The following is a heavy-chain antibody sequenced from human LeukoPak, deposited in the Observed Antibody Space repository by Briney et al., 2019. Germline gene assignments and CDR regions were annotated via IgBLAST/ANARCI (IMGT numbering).Heavy chain of an antibody. CDR1: GGSISSYY. V-gene: IGHV4-59*08. Sequence: SETLSLTCTVSGGSISSYYWSWIRQPPGKGLEWIGYIYYSGSTHYNPSLKSRVTISVDTSKNQFSLKLSSVTAADTAVYYCARRRTYDYGPKGYYYGMDVWGQGTTVTVSS. J-gene: IGHJ6*02. D-gene: IGHD4-17*01. CDR2: IYYSGST. CDR3: ARRRTYDYGPKGYYYGMDV.